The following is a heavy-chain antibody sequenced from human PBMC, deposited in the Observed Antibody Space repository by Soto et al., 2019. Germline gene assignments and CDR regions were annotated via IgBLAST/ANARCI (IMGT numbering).Heavy chain of an antibody. CDR2: ISAFDNII. D-gene: IGHD3-9*01. V-gene: IGHV3-11*01. CDR3: ARHLRTVDTSSRHGMDV. CDR1: GFTFSDYY. Sequence: QVQLVESGGGLVKPGGSLRLSCAASGFTFSDYYMSWIRQAPGKGLEWLAYISAFDNIIFYSDSAKGRFTISRDNTKDSLFLQLDSLRAEDTAVYYCARHLRTVDTSSRHGMDVWGQGTTVTVSS. J-gene: IGHJ6*02.